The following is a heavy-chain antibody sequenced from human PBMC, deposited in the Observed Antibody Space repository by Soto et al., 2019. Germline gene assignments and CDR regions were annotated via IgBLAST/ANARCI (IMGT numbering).Heavy chain of an antibody. D-gene: IGHD6-13*01. CDR1: GGTFSSYA. Sequence: WASLKVSCKASGGTFSSYAISWVRQAPGQGLEWMGGIIPIFGTANYAQKFQGRVTITADESTSTAYMELSSLRSEDTAVYYCARATSGYSSSWGSPGLDYWCQGTLVTVSS. V-gene: IGHV1-69*13. CDR3: ARATSGYSSSWGSPGLDY. J-gene: IGHJ4*02. CDR2: IIPIFGTA.